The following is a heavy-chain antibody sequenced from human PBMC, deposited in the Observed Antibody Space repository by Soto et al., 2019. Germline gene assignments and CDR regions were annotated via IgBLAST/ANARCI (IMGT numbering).Heavy chain of an antibody. CDR2: ISSTGNDI. V-gene: IGHV3-48*02. D-gene: IGHD2-21*02. CDR1: GFSFRDHS. J-gene: IGHJ4*02. CDR3: ARLPKGSVVTG. Sequence: VQLMESGGGLVYPGASLRLSCETSGFSFRDHSMNWVRQAPGTGRQWVSYISSTGNDIHYADSVKGRFTVSRDNAKNALFLQMNSLRDDDSAIYYCARLPKGSVVTGWGQGALGTVSS.